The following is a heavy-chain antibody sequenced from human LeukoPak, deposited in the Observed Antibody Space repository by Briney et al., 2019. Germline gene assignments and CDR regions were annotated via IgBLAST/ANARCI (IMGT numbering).Heavy chain of an antibody. CDR3: ATREHHVLRTPGDY. CDR1: GGSITIREYH. D-gene: IGHD6-6*01. V-gene: IGHV4-39*01. CDR2: ISHSGST. J-gene: IGHJ4*02. Sequence: SETLSLTCTVSGGSITIREYHWGWLRPPPGKGLEWIESISHSGSTYYNPSLQSRVTISVDKSKNQFSLKLSSVTAADTAVYYCATREHHVLRTPGDYWGQGTLVTVSS.